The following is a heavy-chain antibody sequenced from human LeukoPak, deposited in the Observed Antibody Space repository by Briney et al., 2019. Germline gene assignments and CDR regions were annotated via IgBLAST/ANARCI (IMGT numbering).Heavy chain of an antibody. CDR2: INHSGST. V-gene: IGHV4-34*01. J-gene: IGHJ6*03. CDR1: GGSFSGYY. CDR3: AGRTVTYYYYYMDV. D-gene: IGHD4-17*01. Sequence: SETLSLTCAVYGGSFSGYYWSWIRQPPGKGLEWIGEINHSGSTNYNPSLKSRVTMSVDTSKNQFSLKLSSVTAADTAVYYCAGRTVTYYYYYMDVWGKGTTVTISS.